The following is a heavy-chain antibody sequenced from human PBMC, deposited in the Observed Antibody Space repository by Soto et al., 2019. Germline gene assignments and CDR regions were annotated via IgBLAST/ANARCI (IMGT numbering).Heavy chain of an antibody. CDR1: GGTFSSYA. D-gene: IGHD6-19*01. CDR2: IIPIFGTA. Sequence: QVQLVQSGAEVKKPGSSVKVSCKASGGTFSSYAISWVRQAPGQGLEWMGGIIPIFGTANYEQKFQGRVTITADESTSTAYMELSSLRSEDTAVYYCARRGGVAGTKRGFYYYGMDVWGQGTTVTVSS. V-gene: IGHV1-69*01. J-gene: IGHJ6*02. CDR3: ARRGGVAGTKRGFYYYGMDV.